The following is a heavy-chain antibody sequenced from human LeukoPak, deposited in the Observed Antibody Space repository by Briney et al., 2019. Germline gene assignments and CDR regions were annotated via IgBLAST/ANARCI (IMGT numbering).Heavy chain of an antibody. CDR2: IYSGGST. J-gene: IGHJ4*02. D-gene: IGHD3-22*01. V-gene: IGHV3-53*01. CDR1: GFTVSSNY. CDR3: ARLDDMAFDY. Sequence: GGSLRLSCAASGFTVSSNYMSWVRQTPGKGLEWVSVIYSGGSTYYADSVKGRFTISRDNSKNTLYLQMNSLRAEDTAVYYCARLDDMAFDYWGQGTLVTVSS.